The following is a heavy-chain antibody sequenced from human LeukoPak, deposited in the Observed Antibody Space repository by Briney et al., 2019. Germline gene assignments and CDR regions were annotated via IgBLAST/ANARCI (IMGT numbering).Heavy chain of an antibody. CDR3: ARDTGNYYYYGMDV. CDR2: IYYSGST. Sequence: SETLSLTCTVSGGSICSYYWSWIRQPPGKGLEWIGYIYYSGSTNYNPSLKSRVTISVDTSKNQFSLKLSSVTAADTAVYYCARDTGNYYYYGMDVWGQGTTVTVSS. J-gene: IGHJ6*02. CDR1: GGSICSYY. V-gene: IGHV4-59*01. D-gene: IGHD2-8*02.